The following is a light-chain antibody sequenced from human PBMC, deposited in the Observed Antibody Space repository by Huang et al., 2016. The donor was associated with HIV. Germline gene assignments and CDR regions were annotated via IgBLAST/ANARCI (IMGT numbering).Light chain of an antibody. CDR2: DAS. CDR3: KQNNNHPRGT. CDR1: QDITNY. V-gene: IGKV1-33*01. J-gene: IGKJ3*01. Sequence: GDSVTITCQASQDITNYLNCYQQKPGKAPELLIYDASNLETGVPSGFSESGAGQHFTFTISSRRSEDIQTQTGKQNNNHPRGTFGPGTKVDIK.